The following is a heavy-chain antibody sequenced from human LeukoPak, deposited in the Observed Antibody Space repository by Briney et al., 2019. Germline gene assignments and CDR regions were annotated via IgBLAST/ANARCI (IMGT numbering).Heavy chain of an antibody. V-gene: IGHV4-59*08. D-gene: IGHD4-17*01. CDR1: GGSLSNYY. Sequence: SETLSLTCTVSGGSLSNYYWSWIRQPPGKGLEWIGYIFYSGSTNYNPSLKSRVTISVDTSTNQFSLKLGSVTAADTAVYYCARHPTVTTGKQFDYWGRGTLVTVSS. CDR2: IFYSGST. J-gene: IGHJ4*02. CDR3: ARHPTVTTGKQFDY.